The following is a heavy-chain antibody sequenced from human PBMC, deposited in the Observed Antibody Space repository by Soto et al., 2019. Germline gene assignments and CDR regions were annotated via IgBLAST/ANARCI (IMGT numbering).Heavy chain of an antibody. CDR1: GYTFTTFW. D-gene: IGHD4-4*01. CDR3: GRLYCNTSTCDSWFDP. CDR2: IDPRDSYV. Sequence: XAALKISCRGFGYTFTTFWISWVRQMPGKGLEWMGRIDPRDSYVNYSPSFQGHVTISVDKSISTAYLQWGSLKASDTAMYYCGRLYCNTSTCDSWFDPWGQGTLVTASS. J-gene: IGHJ5*02. V-gene: IGHV5-10-1*01.